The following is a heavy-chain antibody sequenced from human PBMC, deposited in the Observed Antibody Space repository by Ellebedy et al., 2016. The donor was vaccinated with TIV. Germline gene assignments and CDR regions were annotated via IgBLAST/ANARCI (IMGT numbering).Heavy chain of an antibody. D-gene: IGHD3-3*01. J-gene: IGHJ6*04. CDR2: INHSGST. CDR3: ARGGRYDFWSGYPLDV. Sequence: SETLSLXXAVYGGSFSGYYWSWIRQPPGKGLEWIGEINHSGSTNYNPSLKSRVTISVDTSKNQFSLKVSSVTAADTAVYYCARGGRYDFWSGYPLDVWGKGTTVTVSS. V-gene: IGHV4-34*01. CDR1: GGSFSGYY.